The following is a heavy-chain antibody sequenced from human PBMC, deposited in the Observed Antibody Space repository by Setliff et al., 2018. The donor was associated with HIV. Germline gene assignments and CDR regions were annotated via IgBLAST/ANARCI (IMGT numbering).Heavy chain of an antibody. J-gene: IGHJ5*02. CDR3: ARDRHYSGLGSYGP. Sequence: SETLSLTCAVSNGSISRSSYYWGWIRQPPGKGPEWVGSIYYSGSTYYSPSLKSRVTISIDTSRNQFSLRLTSVTAEDTAVYYCARDRHYSGLGSYGPWGPGTLVTVSS. CDR1: NGSISRSSYY. D-gene: IGHD3-10*01. V-gene: IGHV4-39*07. CDR2: IYYSGST.